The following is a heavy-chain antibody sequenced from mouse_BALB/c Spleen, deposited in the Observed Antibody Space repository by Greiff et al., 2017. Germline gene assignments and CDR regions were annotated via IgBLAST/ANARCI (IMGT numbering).Heavy chain of an antibody. Sequence: QVQLKESGPGLVAPSQSLSITCTVSGFSLTSYGVHWVRQPPGKGLEWLGVIWAGGSTNYNSALMSRLSISKDNSKSQVFLKMNSLQTDDTAMYYCAREMSGPWFAYWGQGTLVTVSA. D-gene: IGHD1-3*01. CDR1: GFSLTSYG. CDR2: IWAGGST. V-gene: IGHV2-9*02. CDR3: AREMSGPWFAY. J-gene: IGHJ3*01.